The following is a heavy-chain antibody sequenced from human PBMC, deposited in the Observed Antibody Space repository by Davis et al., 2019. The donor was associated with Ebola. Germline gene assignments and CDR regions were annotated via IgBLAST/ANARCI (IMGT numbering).Heavy chain of an antibody. D-gene: IGHD1-26*01. CDR2: MNPNSGNT. J-gene: IGHJ4*02. V-gene: IGHV1-8*01. CDR1: GYTFTSYD. CDR3: ARRVGARSGFDY. Sequence: ASVKVSCKASGYTFTSYDINWVRQATGRGLEWMGWMNPNSGNTGFAQKFQGRVTMTRNISITTAYLELSSLGSEDTAVYYCARRVGARSGFDYWGQGTLVTVSS.